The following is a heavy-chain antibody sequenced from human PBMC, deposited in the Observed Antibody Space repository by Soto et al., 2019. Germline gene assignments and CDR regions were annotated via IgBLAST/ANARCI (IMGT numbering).Heavy chain of an antibody. Sequence: QVQVVESGGGLVKPGGSLRLSCEASGFTFSDYDMSWIRQAPGKGLEWISYISSSGSTIYYADSVKGRFTISRDNAKNSLYLQMNSLRAEDTAVYYCARVSPISYGDYLSYYFDYWGQGTLVTVSS. CDR2: ISSSGSTI. J-gene: IGHJ4*02. V-gene: IGHV3-11*01. CDR3: ARVSPISYGDYLSYYFDY. D-gene: IGHD4-17*01. CDR1: GFTFSDYD.